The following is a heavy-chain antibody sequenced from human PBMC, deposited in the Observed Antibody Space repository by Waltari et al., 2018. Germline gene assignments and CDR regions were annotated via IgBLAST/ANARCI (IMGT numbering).Heavy chain of an antibody. V-gene: IGHV3-33*01. CDR3: TRDISAAHRMDV. CDR2: IWSNGGNK. CDR1: GFTFSDNG. D-gene: IGHD6-13*01. Sequence: QEQLMESGGGVVQPGRSLRLSCAASGFTFSDNGMHWVRQAPGKGLEWVAFIWSNGGNKNHADSVKGRFTISRDNSKSMLYLDMNSLRAEDTAIYYCTRDISAAHRMDVWGEGTTVTVSS. J-gene: IGHJ6*04.